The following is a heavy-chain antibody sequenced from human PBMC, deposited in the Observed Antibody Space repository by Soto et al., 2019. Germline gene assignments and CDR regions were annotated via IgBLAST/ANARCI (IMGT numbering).Heavy chain of an antibody. Sequence: PLGGSLRLSCAASGFTVSNNYMTWVRQAPGKGLEWGSVMYSGGTATSYADSVKGRFTVSRDNSKNTVSLQLDSLRAEDTAVYYCARGVPVGAIGRFYFDSWGQGTLVTVSS. V-gene: IGHV3-53*01. D-gene: IGHD1-26*01. J-gene: IGHJ4*02. CDR3: ARGVPVGAIGRFYFDS. CDR1: GFTVSNNY. CDR2: MYSGGTAT.